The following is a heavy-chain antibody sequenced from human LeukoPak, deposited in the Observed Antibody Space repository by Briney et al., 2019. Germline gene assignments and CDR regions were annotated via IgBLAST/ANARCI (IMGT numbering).Heavy chain of an antibody. Sequence: PSETLSLTCTVSSYSISSGYYWGWIRQPPGKGLEWIGSIDHSGRTYYPPSLKSRVTISVDTSKNQFSLKLSSVTAADTAVYFCGRDRPTGYYDYWGQGILVTVSS. CDR1: SYSISSGYY. CDR2: IDHSGRT. D-gene: IGHD3-9*01. CDR3: GRDRPTGYYDY. V-gene: IGHV4-38-2*02. J-gene: IGHJ4*02.